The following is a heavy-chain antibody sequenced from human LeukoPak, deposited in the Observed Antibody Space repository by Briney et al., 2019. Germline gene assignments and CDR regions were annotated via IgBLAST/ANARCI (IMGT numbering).Heavy chain of an antibody. CDR2: IIPIFGTA. D-gene: IGHD6-6*01. Sequence: SVKVSCKASGGTFSSYAISWVRQAPGQGLEWMGGIIPIFGTANYAQKFQGRVTITADESTSTAYMELSSLRSEDTAAYYCARASSLDLDFDYWGQGTLVTVSS. CDR3: ARASSLDLDFDY. CDR1: GGTFSSYA. J-gene: IGHJ4*02. V-gene: IGHV1-69*01.